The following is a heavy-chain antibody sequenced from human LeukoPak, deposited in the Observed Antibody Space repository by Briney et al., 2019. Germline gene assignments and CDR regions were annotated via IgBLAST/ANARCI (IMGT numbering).Heavy chain of an antibody. J-gene: IGHJ4*02. CDR3: AHRQPPGIAAAGFYYFDY. V-gene: IGHV2-5*02. D-gene: IGHD6-13*01. Sequence: SGPTLVNPTQTLTLTCTFSGFSLSTSGVGVGWIRQPPGKALEWLALIYWDDDKRHSPSLKSRLTITKDTSKNQVVLTMTNMDPVDTATYYCAHRQPPGIAAAGFYYFDYWGQGTLVTVSS. CDR2: IYWDDDK. CDR1: GFSLSTSGVG.